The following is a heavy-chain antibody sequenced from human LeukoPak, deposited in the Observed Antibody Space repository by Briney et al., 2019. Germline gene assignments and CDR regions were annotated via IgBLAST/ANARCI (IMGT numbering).Heavy chain of an antibody. D-gene: IGHD3-10*01. CDR1: GLTFGTYA. Sequence: GGSLRLSVAPSGLTFGTYAMGWVRQAPGKGLEWVSAISGGGGSTYYADSVKGRFTISRDNSKNTLYLQMNSLRAEDTAVYYCAKDQSLWFGDLPAYYFDYWGQGTLVTVSS. J-gene: IGHJ4*02. V-gene: IGHV3-23*01. CDR2: ISGGGGST. CDR3: AKDQSLWFGDLPAYYFDY.